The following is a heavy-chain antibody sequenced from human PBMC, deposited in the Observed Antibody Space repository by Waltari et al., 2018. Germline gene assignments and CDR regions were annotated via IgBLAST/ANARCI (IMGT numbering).Heavy chain of an antibody. Sequence: EVQLVESGGGLVQPGGSLRLSCAASGFTFSSYEMNWVRQAPGKGLEWVSYISSSGSTIYYADSVKGRFTISRDNAKNSLYLQMNSLRAEDTAVYYCARDWDWAVAGTRGDYWGQGTLVIVSS. CDR3: ARDWDWAVAGTRGDY. V-gene: IGHV3-48*03. CDR1: GFTFSSYE. J-gene: IGHJ4*02. CDR2: ISSSGSTI. D-gene: IGHD6-19*01.